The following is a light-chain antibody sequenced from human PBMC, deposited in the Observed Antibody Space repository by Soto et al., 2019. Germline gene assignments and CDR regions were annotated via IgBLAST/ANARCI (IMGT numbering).Light chain of an antibody. Sequence: QSVLTQPPSASGTPGQRVTISCSGSSSNIGSHYVYWYQQLPGTAPKLLIYCNNQRPSGVPDRFSGSKSGTSASLAISGLRSEEEADYYCAAWDDSLNVLFGGGTKLTVL. CDR3: AAWDDSLNVL. J-gene: IGLJ2*01. V-gene: IGLV1-47*02. CDR1: SSNIGSHY. CDR2: CNN.